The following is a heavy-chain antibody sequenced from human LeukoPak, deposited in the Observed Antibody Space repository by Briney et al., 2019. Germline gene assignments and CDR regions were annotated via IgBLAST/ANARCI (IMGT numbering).Heavy chain of an antibody. CDR1: GGSISNYY. CDR2: IYYSGST. J-gene: IGHJ6*03. V-gene: IGHV4-59*01. CDR3: ARASMVRGVITANYYYMDV. Sequence: PSETLSLTCTVSGGSISNYYWSWIRQPPGKDLEWIGYIYYSGSTNYNPSLKSRVTISVDTSRNQFSLKLRSVAAADTAVYYCARASMVRGVITANYYYMDVWGKGTTVTVSS. D-gene: IGHD3-10*01.